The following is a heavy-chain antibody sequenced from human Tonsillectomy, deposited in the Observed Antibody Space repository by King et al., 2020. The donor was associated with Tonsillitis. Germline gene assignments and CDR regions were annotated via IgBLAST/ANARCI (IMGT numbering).Heavy chain of an antibody. CDR2: IIPIFGTA. CDR3: ARGPYHYDSSGYYLYYYYYMDV. J-gene: IGHJ6*03. Sequence: QLVQSGAEVKKPGSSVKVSCKASGGTFSSYAISWVRQAPGQGLEWMGGIIPIFGTANYAQKFQGRVTITADESTSTAYMELSSLGSEDTAVYYCARGPYHYDSSGYYLYYYYYMDVWGKGTTVTVSS. D-gene: IGHD3-22*01. CDR1: GGTFSSYA. V-gene: IGHV1-69*01.